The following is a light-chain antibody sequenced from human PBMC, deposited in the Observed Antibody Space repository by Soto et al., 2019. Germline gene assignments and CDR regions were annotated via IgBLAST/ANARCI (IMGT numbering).Light chain of an antibody. CDR3: AAWDDSLSGWV. Sequence: QSVLTQPPSASGTPGQRVTISCSGSSANIGSNYVYWYQQLPGTAPKLLIYRNNQRPSGVPARFSGSKSGTSASLAISGLRYEDEDDYYCAAWDDSLSGWVFGGGTKLTVL. CDR1: SANIGSNY. V-gene: IGLV1-47*01. J-gene: IGLJ3*02. CDR2: RNN.